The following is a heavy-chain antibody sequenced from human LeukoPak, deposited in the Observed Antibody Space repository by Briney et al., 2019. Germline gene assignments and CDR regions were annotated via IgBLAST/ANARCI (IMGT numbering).Heavy chain of an antibody. CDR1: GFTFSNYG. V-gene: IGHV3-33*01. D-gene: IGHD1-14*01. CDR3: ARETGFY. CDR2: IWYDGSNK. Sequence: GGSLRLSCAASGFTFSNYGMHWVRQAPGKGLEWVAVIWYDGSNKYYADPVKGRFTISRDNSKNTLYLQMNTLRAEDTAVYYCARETGFYWGQGTLVTVSS. J-gene: IGHJ4*02.